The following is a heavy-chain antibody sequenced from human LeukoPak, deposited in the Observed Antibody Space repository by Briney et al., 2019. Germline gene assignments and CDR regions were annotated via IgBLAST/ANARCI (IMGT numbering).Heavy chain of an antibody. CDR2: IKEDGSEK. Sequence: PGGSLRLSCAASGFTFSSYWMGWVHKAPGKGLEWVANIKEDGSEKFYVDSVKGRFSMPRDNARNSLYLQMNSLRAEDTAVYYCARGVPTGIDYFDYWGQGTLVTVSS. D-gene: IGHD1-1*01. J-gene: IGHJ4*02. CDR3: ARGVPTGIDYFDY. V-gene: IGHV3-7*01. CDR1: GFTFSSYW.